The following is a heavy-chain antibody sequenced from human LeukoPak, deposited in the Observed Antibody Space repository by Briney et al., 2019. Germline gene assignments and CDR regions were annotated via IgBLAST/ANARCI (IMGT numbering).Heavy chain of an antibody. CDR3: ARDSTVTTEYYFDY. CDR1: RGSLCGYY. Sequence: SGSLSLTCAVYRGSLCGYYWSGVCQPPGGGVGWVGGIYHSGSTNYNPSLKSRVTISEDTSKNQFSLKLSSVTAADTAVYYCARDSTVTTEYYFDYWGQGTLVTVSS. J-gene: IGHJ4*02. CDR2: IYHSGST. V-gene: IGHV4-34*01. D-gene: IGHD4-17*01.